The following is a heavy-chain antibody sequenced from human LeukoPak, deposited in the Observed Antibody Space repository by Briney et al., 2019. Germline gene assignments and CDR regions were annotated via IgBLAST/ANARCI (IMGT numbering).Heavy chain of an antibody. V-gene: IGHV3-74*03. J-gene: IGHJ4*02. Sequence: GGSLTLSCAASGFTFSSYWMHWVRHAPGKGLVWVSRIDNDGASTVYANSVKGRFTISRDNAKNTLFLQMNRLRAEDTAVYYCVRGLRGPDSWGQGTLVIVSP. CDR3: VRGLRGPDS. CDR2: IDNDGAST. CDR1: GFTFSSYW. D-gene: IGHD3-16*01.